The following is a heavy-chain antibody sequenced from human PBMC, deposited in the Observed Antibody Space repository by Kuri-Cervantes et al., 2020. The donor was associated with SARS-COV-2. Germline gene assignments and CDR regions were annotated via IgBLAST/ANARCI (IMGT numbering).Heavy chain of an antibody. J-gene: IGHJ4*02. CDR1: GGSISSYY. CDR2: IYYSGST. V-gene: IGHV4-59*12. D-gene: IGHD2-15*01. Sequence: SETLSLTCTVSGGSISSYYWSWIRQPPGKGLEWIGYIYYSGSTNYNPSLKSRVTISVDTSKNQFSLQLNSVTPEDTAVYYCARRMATVATLDYWGQGTLVTVSS. CDR3: ARRMATVATLDY.